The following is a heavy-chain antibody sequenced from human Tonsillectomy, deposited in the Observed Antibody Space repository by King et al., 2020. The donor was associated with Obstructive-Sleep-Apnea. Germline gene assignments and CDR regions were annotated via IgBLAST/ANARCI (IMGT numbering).Heavy chain of an antibody. CDR1: GGSISSSSYY. CDR3: ARVGVTMVRGVDY. J-gene: IGHJ4*02. Sequence: QLQESGPGLVKPSETLSLTCTVSGGSISSSSYYLGWIRQPPGKGLVWIGRIYYRGSTYYNPSLKIRVTISVDKSKNQFSLKLSSVTAADTAVYYCARVGVTMVRGVDYWGQGTLVTVSS. CDR2: IYYRGST. D-gene: IGHD3-10*01. V-gene: IGHV4-39*07.